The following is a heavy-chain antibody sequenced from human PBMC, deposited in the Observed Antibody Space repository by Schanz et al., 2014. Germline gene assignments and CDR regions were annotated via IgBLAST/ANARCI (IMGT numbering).Heavy chain of an antibody. Sequence: QVQLVESGGGVVQPGGSLRLSCAASGFTFSSYGMHWVRQAPGKGLEWVAVIWYDGNNKYYADSVKGRFTISRDNSKNILYLQMNSLRAEDTAVYYCAGAVATIRADSFDIWGQGTMVAVSS. CDR3: AGAVATIRADSFDI. V-gene: IGHV3-33*08. D-gene: IGHD5-12*01. J-gene: IGHJ3*02. CDR2: IWYDGNNK. CDR1: GFTFSSYG.